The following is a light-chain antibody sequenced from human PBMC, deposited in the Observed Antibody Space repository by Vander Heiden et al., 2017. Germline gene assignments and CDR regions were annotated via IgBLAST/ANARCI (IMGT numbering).Light chain of an antibody. CDR2: DAS. Sequence: EVVLTQSPATLSLSPGERATLSRSTSQSISSHLAWYQQKPGQAPRLLIYDASNRATGIPARFSGSGSGTDFTLSISSLEPEDFAVYYCQQRSNWPPYTFGQGTMLEI. CDR3: QQRSNWPPYT. V-gene: IGKV3-11*01. J-gene: IGKJ2*01. CDR1: QSISSH.